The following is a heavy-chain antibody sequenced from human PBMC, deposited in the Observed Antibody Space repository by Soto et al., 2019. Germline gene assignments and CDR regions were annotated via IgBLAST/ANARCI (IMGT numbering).Heavy chain of an antibody. D-gene: IGHD6-19*01. CDR2: ISHDGINK. CDR3: ARDMYSSDYFVKWFEP. J-gene: IGHJ5*02. Sequence: ESGGGVVQPGRSLRLSCTASGFSFSSYAMYWFRQPPGKGLEWVAVISHDGINKHYADSVKGRVTVSRDNSNHSLDLQLNSLIGEDTAMYYCARDMYSSDYFVKWFEPWGQGTLVTVSS. V-gene: IGHV3-30-3*01. CDR1: GFSFSSYA.